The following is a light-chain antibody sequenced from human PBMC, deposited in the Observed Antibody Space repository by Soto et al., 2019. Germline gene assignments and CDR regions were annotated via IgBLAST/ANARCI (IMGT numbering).Light chain of an antibody. Sequence: QSVLTQPASVSRSPGQSITISCTGTSSDVGGYNYVSWYQQHPVKAPKLMIYDVTNRPSGVSDRFSGSKSGNTASLTISGLPAEDEADYYCSSYTSSSTPYVFGTGTKVTVL. V-gene: IGLV2-14*01. CDR3: SSYTSSSTPYV. CDR2: DVT. J-gene: IGLJ1*01. CDR1: SSDVGGYNY.